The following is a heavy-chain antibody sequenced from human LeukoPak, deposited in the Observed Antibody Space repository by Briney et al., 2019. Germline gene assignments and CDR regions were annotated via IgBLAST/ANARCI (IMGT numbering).Heavy chain of an antibody. CDR3: ARDPYSSTWSYGMDI. Sequence: PGGSLRLSCTSSGFTLSKDWMSWVRQTPEKGLEWVANIKQDESEKVYVDSVKGRFTISRDNAKSSLYLQMSGLRADDTAVYYCARDPYSSTWSYGMDIWGQGTTVTVSS. D-gene: IGHD6-13*01. CDR1: GFTLSKDW. V-gene: IGHV3-7*05. CDR2: IKQDESEK. J-gene: IGHJ6*02.